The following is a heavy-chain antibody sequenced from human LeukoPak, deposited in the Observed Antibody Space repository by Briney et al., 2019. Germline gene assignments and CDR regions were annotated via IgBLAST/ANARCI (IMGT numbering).Heavy chain of an antibody. V-gene: IGHV3-23*01. Sequence: GGSLRLSCAASGYAFNFYAMSGVRQAPGKGLQWVSTINANGINTYYADSVRGRFTISRDNSKDTLSLQLNSLRAEDTAIYFCAKPISGGLAVSADWFDPGGQGTLVIVSS. CDR1: GYAFNFYA. J-gene: IGHJ5*02. CDR3: AKPISGGLAVSADWFDP. CDR2: INANGINT. D-gene: IGHD6-19*01.